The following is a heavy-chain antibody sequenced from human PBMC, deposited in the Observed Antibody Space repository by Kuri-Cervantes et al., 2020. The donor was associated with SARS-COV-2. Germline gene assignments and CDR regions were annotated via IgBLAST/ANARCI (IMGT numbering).Heavy chain of an antibody. CDR2: ISSSGSTI. V-gene: IGHV3-48*03. Sequence: GGSLRLSCAASGFTFSSYEMNWVRQALGKGLEWVSYISSSGSTIYYADSVRGRFTISRDNAKNSLYLQMNSLRAEDTAVYYCARRLEYDFWSGPLDAFDIWGQGTMVTVSS. D-gene: IGHD3-3*01. CDR3: ARRLEYDFWSGPLDAFDI. J-gene: IGHJ3*02. CDR1: GFTFSSYE.